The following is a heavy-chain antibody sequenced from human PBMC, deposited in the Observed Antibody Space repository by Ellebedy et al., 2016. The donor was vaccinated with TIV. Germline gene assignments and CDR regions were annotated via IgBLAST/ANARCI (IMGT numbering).Heavy chain of an antibody. CDR3: ARDPPSIASGTWS. CDR2: IYRGGNT. V-gene: IGHV3-66*01. CDR1: GITVSNNY. D-gene: IGHD6-13*01. Sequence: PGGSLRLSCRASGITVSNNYMRWVRQAPGKGLEWVSLIYRGGNTYYADSVKGRFTISRDSSKNTLYLQMNSLRADDTSVYYCARDPPSIASGTWSWGQGTLVTGSS. J-gene: IGHJ5*02.